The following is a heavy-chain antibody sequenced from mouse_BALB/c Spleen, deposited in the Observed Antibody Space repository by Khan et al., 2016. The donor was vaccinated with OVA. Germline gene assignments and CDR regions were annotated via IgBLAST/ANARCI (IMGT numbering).Heavy chain of an antibody. CDR3: ARNFGNYVEYFDV. J-gene: IGHJ1*01. CDR1: WFSLTSYG. Sequence: VQLQESGPDLVAPSQSLSITCTVSWFSLTSYGVHWVRQPPGKGLEWLGVIWAGGSTNYNSALMSRLSISKDNSKSQVFLKMNSLQSDDTAMYYCARNFGNYVEYFDVWGAGTTVTVSS. D-gene: IGHD2-1*01. CDR2: IWAGGST. V-gene: IGHV2-9*02.